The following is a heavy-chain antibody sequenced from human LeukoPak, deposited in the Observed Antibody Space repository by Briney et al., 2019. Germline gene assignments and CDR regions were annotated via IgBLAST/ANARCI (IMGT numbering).Heavy chain of an antibody. CDR3: AKAGAAFSPYYFDS. V-gene: IGHV3-9*01. CDR1: GFTFSSYG. J-gene: IGHJ4*02. Sequence: GGSLRLSCAASGFTFSSYGMHWVRQAPGKGLEWVSGISWNSGSIGYADSVKGRFTISRDNAKNSLYLQMNSLRAEDTALYYCAKAGAAFSPYYFDSWGQGTLVTVSS. D-gene: IGHD6-13*01. CDR2: ISWNSGSI.